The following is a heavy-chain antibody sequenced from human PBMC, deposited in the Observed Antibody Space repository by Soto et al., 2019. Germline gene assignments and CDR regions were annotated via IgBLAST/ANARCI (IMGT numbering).Heavy chain of an antibody. CDR2: ISAYNGNT. J-gene: IGHJ4*02. CDR3: AMGGYYDSSGYYSPSPDY. V-gene: IGHV1-18*01. D-gene: IGHD3-22*01. CDR1: GYTFTSYG. Sequence: ASVKVSCKASGYTFTSYGISWVRQAPGQGLEWMGWISAYNGNTNYAQKLQGRVTMTTDTSTSTAYMELRSLRSDDTAVYYCAMGGYYDSSGYYSPSPDYWGQGTLVTVSS.